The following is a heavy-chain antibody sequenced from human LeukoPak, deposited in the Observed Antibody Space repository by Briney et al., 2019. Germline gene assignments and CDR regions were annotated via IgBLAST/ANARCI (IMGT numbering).Heavy chain of an antibody. Sequence: NPSETLSLTCTVSGGSFTDYYWGWIRQPPRTGLEWIGSIYYRGNTFYNPTLRNRVSISIDTSKGQFSLNLNSVTAADTAVYFYTRDREHGTQDSWGQGTLVTVS. V-gene: IGHV4-39*07. D-gene: IGHD6-13*01. CDR1: GGSFTDYY. CDR3: TRDREHGTQDS. CDR2: IYYRGNT. J-gene: IGHJ4*02.